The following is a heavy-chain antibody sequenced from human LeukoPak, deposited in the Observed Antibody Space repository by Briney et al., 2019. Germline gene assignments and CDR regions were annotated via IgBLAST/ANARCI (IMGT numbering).Heavy chain of an antibody. CDR3: AKDQNIEVAPRRGWFDP. Sequence: GGSLRLSCAASGFTFSSYAMSWVRQAPGKGLEWVSGISGSGGTTYYADSVKGRFTISRDNSKNTLYLRMNSLRAEDTAVYYCAKDQNIEVAPRRGWFDPWGQGTLVTVSS. V-gene: IGHV3-23*01. J-gene: IGHJ5*02. CDR1: GFTFSSYA. CDR2: ISGSGGTT. D-gene: IGHD6-19*01.